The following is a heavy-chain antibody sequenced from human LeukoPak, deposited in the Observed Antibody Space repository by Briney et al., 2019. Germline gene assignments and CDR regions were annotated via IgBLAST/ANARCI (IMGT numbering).Heavy chain of an antibody. D-gene: IGHD3-3*01. Sequence: GGSLRLSCAASGFTFSNAWMSWVRQAPGKGLEWVANIKQDGSEKYYVDSVKGRFTISRDNAKNSLYLQMNSLRAEDTAVYYCARDSFWSGSVPGYWGQGTLVTVSS. CDR2: IKQDGSEK. V-gene: IGHV3-7*01. CDR3: ARDSFWSGSVPGY. CDR1: GFTFSNAW. J-gene: IGHJ4*02.